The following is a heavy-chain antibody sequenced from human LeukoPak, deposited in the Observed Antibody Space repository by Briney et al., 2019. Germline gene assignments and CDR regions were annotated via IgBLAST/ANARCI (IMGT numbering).Heavy chain of an antibody. V-gene: IGHV4-34*01. D-gene: IGHD3-3*01. CDR1: GGSFSGYY. CDR3: ARGRDFGRGYLAYFDY. CDR2: INHSGST. Sequence: PSETLSLTCAVYGGSFSGYYWSWIRQPPGKGLEWIGEINHSGSTNYNPSLKSRVTISVDTSKNQFSLKLSSVTAADTAVYYCARGRDFGRGYLAYFDYWGQGTLVTVSS. J-gene: IGHJ4*02.